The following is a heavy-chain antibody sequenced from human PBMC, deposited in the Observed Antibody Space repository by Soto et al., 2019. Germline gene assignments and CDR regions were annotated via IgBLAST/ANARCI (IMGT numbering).Heavy chain of an antibody. D-gene: IGHD6-13*01. Sequence: PGGSLRLSCAVSGFTFSSYGMHWVRQAPGKGLEWVAVISYDGSNKYYADSVKGRFTISRDNSKNTLYLQMNSLRAEDTAVYYCAKDQGSSWPYQTYYYYYGMDVWGQGTTVTVSS. CDR3: AKDQGSSWPYQTYYYYYGMDV. CDR1: GFTFSSYG. CDR2: ISYDGSNK. V-gene: IGHV3-30*18. J-gene: IGHJ6*02.